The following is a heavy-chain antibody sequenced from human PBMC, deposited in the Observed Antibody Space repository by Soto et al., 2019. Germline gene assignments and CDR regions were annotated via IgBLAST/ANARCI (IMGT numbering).Heavy chain of an antibody. Sequence: GGSLRLSCAASGFTFSSYAMHWVRQAPGKGLEYVSGITSNGGNTDYASSVKGRFTISRDNSKNTLYLQMGSLRAEDMAVYYCARRVPFGYGMDVWGQGTTVTGSS. CDR3: ARRVPFGYGMDV. CDR1: GFTFSSYA. D-gene: IGHD3-16*01. CDR2: ITSNGGNT. J-gene: IGHJ6*02. V-gene: IGHV3-64*01.